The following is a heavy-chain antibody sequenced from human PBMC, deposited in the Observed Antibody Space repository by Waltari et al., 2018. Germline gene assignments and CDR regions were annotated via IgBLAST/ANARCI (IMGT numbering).Heavy chain of an antibody. J-gene: IGHJ6*02. V-gene: IGHV1-69*13. CDR3: ARDLGYSSSSRYYYYGMDV. D-gene: IGHD6-6*01. CDR2: IIPIFGTA. Sequence: VQLVQSGAEVKKPGSSVKVSCKASGGTFSSYAISWVRQAPGQGLEWMGGIIPIFGTANYAQKFQGRVTITADESTSTAYMELSSLRSEDTAVYYCARDLGYSSSSRYYYYGMDVWGQGTTVTVSS. CDR1: GGTFSSYA.